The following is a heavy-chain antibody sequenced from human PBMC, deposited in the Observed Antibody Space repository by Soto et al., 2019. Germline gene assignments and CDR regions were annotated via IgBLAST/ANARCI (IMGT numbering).Heavy chain of an antibody. D-gene: IGHD2-2*01. CDR2: INWNGGST. Sequence: GGSLRLSCAASGFTFDDYGMSWVRQAPGKGLEWVSGINWNGGSTGYADSVKGRFTISRDNAKNSLYLQMNSLRAEDTALYYCARVVDSTNLYYFDYWGQGTLVTVSS. CDR3: ARVVDSTNLYYFDY. CDR1: GFTFDDYG. J-gene: IGHJ4*02. V-gene: IGHV3-20*04.